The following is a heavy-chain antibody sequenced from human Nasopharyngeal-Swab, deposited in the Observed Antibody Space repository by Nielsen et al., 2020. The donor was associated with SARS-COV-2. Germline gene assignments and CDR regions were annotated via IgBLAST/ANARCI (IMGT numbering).Heavy chain of an antibody. D-gene: IGHD6-13*01. CDR1: GFTFSSYE. V-gene: IGHV3-48*03. J-gene: IGHJ3*02. Sequence: GESLKISCAASGFTFSSYEMNWVRQAPGKGLEWVSYISSSGSTIYYADSVKGRFTISRDNAKNSLYLQMNSLGAEDTAVYYCARGDGGDYSSSWYLAFDIWGQGTMVTVSS. CDR3: ARGDGGDYSSSWYLAFDI. CDR2: ISSSGSTI.